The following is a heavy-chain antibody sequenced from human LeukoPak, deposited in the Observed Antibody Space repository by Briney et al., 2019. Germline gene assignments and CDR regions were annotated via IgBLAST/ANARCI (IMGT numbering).Heavy chain of an antibody. CDR1: GFTFSNYE. CDR3: ARDYLDRVGWPFDY. Sequence: EGSLRLSCGASGFTFSNYEMNWVRQAPGKGLVWLSHISTSGSTIYYADSVKGRFTISGDNAKNSLYLQMNSLRAEDTAVYYCARDYLDRVGWPFDYWGQGTLVTVSS. D-gene: IGHD6-19*01. CDR2: ISTSGSTI. V-gene: IGHV3-48*03. J-gene: IGHJ4*02.